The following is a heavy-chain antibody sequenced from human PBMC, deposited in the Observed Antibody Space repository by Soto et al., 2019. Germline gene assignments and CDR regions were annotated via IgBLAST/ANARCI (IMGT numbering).Heavy chain of an antibody. J-gene: IGHJ4*02. CDR1: GLTFSNVW. CDR2: IKSKSDGETA. Sequence: GGSLRLSCAAAGLTFSNVWMTWFRQAPGNGLQWVGLIKSKSDGETADVAAPVKARFTISRDDSKNTVFLEMNSLKSEDTALYYCAITAMINRAPSTSFDYWGRGTQVTVSS. V-gene: IGHV3-15*01. CDR3: AITAMINRAPSTSFDY. D-gene: IGHD5-18*01.